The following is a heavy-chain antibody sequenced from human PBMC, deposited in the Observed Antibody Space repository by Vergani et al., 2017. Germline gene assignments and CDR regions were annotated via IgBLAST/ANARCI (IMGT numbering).Heavy chain of an antibody. J-gene: IGHJ4*02. CDR2: IYPGDSDT. Sequence: EVQLVQSGAEVKKPGESLKISCTGSGYSFTSYWIGWVRQMPGKGLEWMGIIYPGDSDTRYSPSFQGQVTISADKSISTAYLQWSSLKASDTAMYYCARQLEYYYDSSGYYDYYFDYWGQGTLVTVSS. CDR3: ARQLEYYYDSSGYYDYYFDY. CDR1: GYSFTSYW. D-gene: IGHD3-22*01. V-gene: IGHV5-51*01.